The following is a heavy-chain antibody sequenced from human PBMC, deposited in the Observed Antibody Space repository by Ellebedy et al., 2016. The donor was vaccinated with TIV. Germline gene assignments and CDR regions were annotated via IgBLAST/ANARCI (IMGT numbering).Heavy chain of an antibody. Sequence: GESLKISCAASGFTFSNYWMNWVRQAPGKGVEWVANVKQDGSEKNYVDSVKGRFTISRDNAKNSLYLQMNSLRAEDTAVYYCARGGAGFDSMHRELSFDSWGQGTLVTVSS. D-gene: IGHD1-26*01. CDR1: GFTFSNYW. V-gene: IGHV3-7*01. CDR3: ARGGAGFDSMHRELSFDS. J-gene: IGHJ4*02. CDR2: VKQDGSEK.